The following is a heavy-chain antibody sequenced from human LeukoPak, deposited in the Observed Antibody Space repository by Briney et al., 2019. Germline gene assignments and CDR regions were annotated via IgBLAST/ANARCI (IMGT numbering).Heavy chain of an antibody. D-gene: IGHD1-26*01. CDR1: GYTFTGYY. Sequence: ASVKVSCKASGYTFTGYYMHWVRQAPGQGLEWMGWINPKSGASNDAQRFQGRITMTRDTSTSTAYMELSTLRSDDTAVYFCARAYTTSSAGRLDWLDPWGQGTLVTVSS. CDR2: INPKSGAS. V-gene: IGHV1-2*02. CDR3: ARAYTTSSAGRLDWLDP. J-gene: IGHJ5*02.